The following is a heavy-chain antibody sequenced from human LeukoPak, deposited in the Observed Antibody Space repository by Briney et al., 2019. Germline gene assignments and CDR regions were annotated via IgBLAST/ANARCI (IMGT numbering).Heavy chain of an antibody. Sequence: GGSLRLPCAASGFTFNNAWMSWVRQAPGKGLEWVGRIKSKSDGGSSDYAAPVKDRFTMSRDDSKNTLYLQMNSLKTEDTAVYYCTTVPCDNTTCCHYFDYWGQGTLVTVSS. CDR3: TTVPCDNTTCCHYFDY. CDR2: IKSKSDGGSS. D-gene: IGHD2-2*01. CDR1: GFTFNNAW. J-gene: IGHJ4*02. V-gene: IGHV3-15*01.